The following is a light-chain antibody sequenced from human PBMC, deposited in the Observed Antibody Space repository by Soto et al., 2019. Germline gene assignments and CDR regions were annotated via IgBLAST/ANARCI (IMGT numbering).Light chain of an antibody. CDR3: SSYTSSSKV. V-gene: IGLV2-14*01. J-gene: IGLJ3*02. CDR2: EVS. CDR1: SSDVGGYDY. Sequence: QSALTQPASVSGSLGQSITISCTGTSSDVGGYDYVSWYQQHPGKAPKLMIYEVSNRPSGVSNRFSGSKSGNTASLTISGLQAEDEADYYCSSYTSSSKVFGGGTKLTVL.